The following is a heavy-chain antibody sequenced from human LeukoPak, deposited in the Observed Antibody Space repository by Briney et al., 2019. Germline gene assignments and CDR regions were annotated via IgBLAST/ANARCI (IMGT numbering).Heavy chain of an antibody. CDR3: AKGVGCSGGSCYYYYYMDV. D-gene: IGHD2-15*01. V-gene: IGHV3-23*01. J-gene: IGHJ6*03. Sequence: GGSLRLSCAAPGFTFSSYAMSWVRQAPGKGLEWVSAISGSGGSTYYADSVKGRFTISRDNSKNTLYLQMNSLRAEDTAVYYCAKGVGCSGGSCYYYYYMDVWGKGTTVTVSS. CDR2: ISGSGGST. CDR1: GFTFSSYA.